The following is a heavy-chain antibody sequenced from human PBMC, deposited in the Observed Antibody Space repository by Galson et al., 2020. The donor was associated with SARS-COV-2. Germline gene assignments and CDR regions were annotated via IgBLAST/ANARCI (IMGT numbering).Heavy chain of an antibody. D-gene: IGHD5-18*01. J-gene: IGHJ4*02. CDR3: TRERGYIYGYSDY. V-gene: IGHV3-21*06. CDR2: ISGTSTNI. Sequence: NSGGSLRLSCAASGFTFSSYSMNWVRQAPGKGLEWVSSISGTSTNIYYADSVKGRFTISRDNAKNSLYLQMNSLGTEDTAVYYCTRERGYIYGYSDYWGQGTLVTVSS. CDR1: GFTFSSYS.